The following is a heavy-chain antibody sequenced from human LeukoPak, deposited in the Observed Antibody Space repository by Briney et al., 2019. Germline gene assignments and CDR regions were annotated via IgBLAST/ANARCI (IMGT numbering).Heavy chain of an antibody. CDR2: INPSGGST. V-gene: IGHV1-46*01. Sequence: GASVKVSRKASGYTFTSYYMHWVRQAPGQGLEWMGIINPSGGSTSYAQKFQGRVTMTRDTSTSTVYMELSSLRSEDTAVYYCARDGVPYYDSSGYHFDYWGQGTLVTVSS. J-gene: IGHJ4*02. CDR3: ARDGVPYYDSSGYHFDY. D-gene: IGHD3-22*01. CDR1: GYTFTSYY.